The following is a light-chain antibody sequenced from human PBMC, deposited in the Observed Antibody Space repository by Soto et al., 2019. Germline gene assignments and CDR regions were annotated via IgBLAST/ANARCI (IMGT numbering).Light chain of an antibody. CDR1: QSVNSN. CDR3: QQRSNWPLT. Sequence: EIVLTQSPATLSLSPGERATLSCRASQSVNSNLAWYQQKPGQAPSLLIFDASYRATDIPARFSGSGSGTDFTLTISSLEPEDFAVYYCQQRSNWPLTFGGGTNVEIK. CDR2: DAS. J-gene: IGKJ4*01. V-gene: IGKV3-11*01.